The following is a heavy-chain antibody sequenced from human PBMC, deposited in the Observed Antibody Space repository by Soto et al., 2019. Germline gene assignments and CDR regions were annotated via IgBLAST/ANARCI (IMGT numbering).Heavy chain of an antibody. V-gene: IGHV4-30-4*01. CDR2: IYYSGST. J-gene: IGHJ5*02. CDR1: GGSIITGYYY. Sequence: SETRSLTCTVSGGSIITGYYYCSWIRQPPRKGLEWIGYIYYSGSTHYHPSLQSRVTISVDTSKNQFSLRLSSVTAADPAVYYCARAFLPRPTGGWVDRWGKGTLV. CDR3: ARAFLPRPTGGWVDR. D-gene: IGHD4-17*01.